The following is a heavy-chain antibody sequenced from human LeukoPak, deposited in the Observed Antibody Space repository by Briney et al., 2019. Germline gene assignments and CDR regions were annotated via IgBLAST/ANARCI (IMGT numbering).Heavy chain of an antibody. D-gene: IGHD3-10*01. Sequence: GASVKVSCKASGYSFSDYSMHWVRQAPGQGLEWMGRINPNSGGISYAQNFQGRVSMTRDTSISTTYMELSGLTSDDTAVYYCARGGSGSGYLYDFDYWGQGTLVSVSS. V-gene: IGHV1-2*06. CDR2: INPNSGGI. CDR1: GYSFSDYS. J-gene: IGHJ4*02. CDR3: ARGGSGSGYLYDFDY.